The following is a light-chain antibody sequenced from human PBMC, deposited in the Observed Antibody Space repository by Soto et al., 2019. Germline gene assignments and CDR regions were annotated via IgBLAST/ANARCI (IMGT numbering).Light chain of an antibody. V-gene: IGKV3-11*01. CDR3: QQRRNWVT. J-gene: IGKJ4*01. CDR1: QSVSSF. CDR2: DAS. Sequence: EVVLTQSPATLSLSPGERASLSCRASQSVSSFLAWYQQKPGQPPRLLIYDASNRATGIPARFSGSGSGTDFTLTISSLEPEDFAVYYCQQRRNWVTFGGGTTVEI.